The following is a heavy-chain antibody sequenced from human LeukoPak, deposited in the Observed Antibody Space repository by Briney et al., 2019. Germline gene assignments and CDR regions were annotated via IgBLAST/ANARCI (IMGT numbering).Heavy chain of an antibody. CDR1: GFTFSSYG. J-gene: IGHJ5*02. D-gene: IGHD3-22*01. V-gene: IGHV3-30*18. CDR2: ISYDGSNK. CDR3: AKDHSFDSSGYPWFDP. Sequence: GGSLRLSCAASGFTFSSYGMHWVRQAPGKGLEWVAVISYDGSNKYYADSVKGRFTISRDNSKNTLYLQMNSLRAEDTAVYYCAKDHSFDSSGYPWFDPWGQGTLVTVSS.